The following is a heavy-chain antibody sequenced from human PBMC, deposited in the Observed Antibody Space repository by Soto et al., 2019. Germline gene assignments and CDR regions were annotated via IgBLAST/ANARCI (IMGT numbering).Heavy chain of an antibody. V-gene: IGHV4-4*09. CDR3: ASRDPGTSVDY. Sequence: SETLSLTCTVSGGSISSYYWSWIRQPPGQGLEWIGEIYRTGSTNYNPSLKSRVTISLDKSENQFSLKVTSLTAADTAVYYCASRDPGTSVDYWGQGTLVTVSS. CDR2: IYRTGST. J-gene: IGHJ4*02. CDR1: GGSISSYY. D-gene: IGHD1-7*01.